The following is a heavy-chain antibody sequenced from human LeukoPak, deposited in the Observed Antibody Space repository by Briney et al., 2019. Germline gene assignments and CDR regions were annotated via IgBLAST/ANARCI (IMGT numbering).Heavy chain of an antibody. D-gene: IGHD2-15*01. CDR2: INLNSGGT. V-gene: IGHV1-2*02. CDR1: GYTFTGYY. CDR3: ARRPVEVAATGSFDI. Sequence: ASVKVSCKASGYTFTGYYMHWVRQAPGQGLEWMWCINLNSGGTNYAQKCQTRVTITTHTSISTAYLRWSSQKASDTAMSYCARRPVEVAATGSFDIWGQGTLVTVSS. J-gene: IGHJ3*02.